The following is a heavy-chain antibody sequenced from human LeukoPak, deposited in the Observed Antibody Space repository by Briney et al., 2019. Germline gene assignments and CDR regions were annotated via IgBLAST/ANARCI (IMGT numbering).Heavy chain of an antibody. J-gene: IGHJ4*02. CDR1: GLTFSNYW. CDR3: ARDGVGTGKNFDY. V-gene: IGHV3-21*01. CDR2: ISSSSSYI. Sequence: GGSLRLSFAASGLTFSNYWMSWVRQAPGKGLKWVSSISSSSSYIYYADSVKGRFTISRDNAKNSLYLQMNSLRAEDTAVYYCARDGVGTGKNFDYWGQGTLVTVSS. D-gene: IGHD2-21*02.